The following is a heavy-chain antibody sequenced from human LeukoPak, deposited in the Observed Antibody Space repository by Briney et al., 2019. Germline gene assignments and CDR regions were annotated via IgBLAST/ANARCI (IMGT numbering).Heavy chain of an antibody. J-gene: IGHJ3*02. Sequence: GGSLRLSCTASGFAVSNYYMTWIRQAPGKGLEWLSFISGSGDRIYQSDSVKGRFVTSRDNAKNTLSLQMIRLRAEDTALYYCARAVQDSGPYFSPGAFDIWGQGTMVTVSS. CDR3: ARAVQDSGPYFSPGAFDI. CDR2: ISGSGDRI. V-gene: IGHV3-11*04. CDR1: GFAVSNYY. D-gene: IGHD2-15*01.